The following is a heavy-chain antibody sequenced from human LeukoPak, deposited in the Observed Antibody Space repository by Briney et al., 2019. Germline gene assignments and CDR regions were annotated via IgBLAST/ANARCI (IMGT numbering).Heavy chain of an antibody. D-gene: IGHD1-26*01. CDR1: GFTFSSYA. CDR3: ARSPSGSYAMEFDY. CDR2: IYSGGST. Sequence: GGSLRLSCAASGFTFSSYAMSWVRQAPGKGLEWVSVIYSGGSTYYADSVKGRFTISRDNSKNTLYLQMNSLRAEDTAVYYCARSPSGSYAMEFDYWGQGTLVTVSS. J-gene: IGHJ4*02. V-gene: IGHV3-66*01.